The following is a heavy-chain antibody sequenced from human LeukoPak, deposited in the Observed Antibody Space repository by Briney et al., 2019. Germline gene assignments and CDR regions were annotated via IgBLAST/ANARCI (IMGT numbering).Heavy chain of an antibody. J-gene: IGHJ5*02. CDR1: GGSFSGYY. CDR3: ARRVGYSSSRFDP. Sequence: PSETLSLTCAVYGGSFSGYYWSWIRQPPGKGLEWIGEINHSGSTNYNPSLKSRVTISVDTSKNQFSLKLSSVTAADTAVYYCARRVGYSSSRFDPWGQGTLVTVSS. CDR2: INHSGST. V-gene: IGHV4-34*01. D-gene: IGHD6-13*01.